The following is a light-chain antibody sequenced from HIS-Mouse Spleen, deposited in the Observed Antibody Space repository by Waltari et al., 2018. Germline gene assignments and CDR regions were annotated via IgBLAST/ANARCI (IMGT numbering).Light chain of an antibody. CDR1: SSNLGSNY. Sequence: QSVLTQPPSASGTPGQRVTISCSGSSSNLGSNYVYWYQQLPGPAPQHLIYRNNPRPSGVPARFSGSKSGTSASLAISGLRSEDEADYYCAAWDDSLSGHVVFGGGTKLTVL. CDR3: AAWDDSLSGHVV. V-gene: IGLV1-47*01. CDR2: RNN. J-gene: IGLJ2*01.